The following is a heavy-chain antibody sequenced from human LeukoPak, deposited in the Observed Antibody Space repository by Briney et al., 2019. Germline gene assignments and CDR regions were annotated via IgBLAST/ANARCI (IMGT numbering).Heavy chain of an antibody. V-gene: IGHV4-61*05. CDR1: GGSISSSSYY. D-gene: IGHD4-11*01. J-gene: IGHJ3*02. CDR3: ARQGYSNRAERDAFDI. Sequence: SETLSLTCTVSGGSISSSSYYWSWIRQPPGKGLEWIGYIYYSGSTNYNPSLKSRVTISVDTSKNQFSLKLSSVTAADTAVYYCARQGYSNRAERDAFDIWGQGTMVTVSS. CDR2: IYYSGST.